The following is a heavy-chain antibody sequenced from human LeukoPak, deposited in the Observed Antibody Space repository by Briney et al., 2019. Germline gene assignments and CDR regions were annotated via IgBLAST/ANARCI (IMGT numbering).Heavy chain of an antibody. CDR2: FDPEDGET. V-gene: IGHV1-24*01. J-gene: IGHJ4*02. D-gene: IGHD3-3*01. CDR1: GYTLTELS. CDR3: ATPPFGGDGGFDY. Sequence: ASVKVSCKVSGYTLTELSMHWVRHAPGKGLERMGGFDPEDGETIYAQKFQGRVTKTEDTSTDTAYMEPSSLRSEDRAVYYCATPPFGGDGGFDYWGQGTLVTVSS.